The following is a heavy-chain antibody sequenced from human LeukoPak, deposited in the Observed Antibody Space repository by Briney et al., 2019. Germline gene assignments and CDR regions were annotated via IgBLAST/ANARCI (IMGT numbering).Heavy chain of an antibody. CDR3: ARGSFRDPFYFDY. D-gene: IGHD3-16*01. CDR1: GGSITSHY. J-gene: IGHJ4*02. V-gene: IGHV4-59*11. Sequence: SETLSLTCTVSGGSITSHYWSWIRQPPGKGLEWIGYMYYIGSTNYNPFLKSRVTISVDTSKNQSSLKLSSLTAADTAVYYCARGSFRDPFYFDYWGQGTLVTVSS. CDR2: MYYIGST.